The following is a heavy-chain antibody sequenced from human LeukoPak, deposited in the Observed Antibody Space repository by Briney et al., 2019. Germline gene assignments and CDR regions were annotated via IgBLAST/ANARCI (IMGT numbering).Heavy chain of an antibody. D-gene: IGHD3-10*01. CDR2: IYYSGST. CDR3: ARGSVLLSMDV. J-gene: IGHJ6*03. V-gene: IGHV4-59*01. CDR1: GGFIGSFY. Sequence: SETLSLTCTVSGGFIGSFYWNWIRQPPGKGLEWIGNIYYSGSTNYNPSLKSRVTISVDASKNQFSLKLSSVTAADTAVYYCARGSVLLSMDVWGKGTTDTISS.